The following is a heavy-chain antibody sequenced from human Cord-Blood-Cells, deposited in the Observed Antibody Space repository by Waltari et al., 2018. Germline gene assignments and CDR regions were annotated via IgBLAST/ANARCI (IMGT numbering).Heavy chain of an antibody. CDR3: ASTREYYYDSSGYYNAFDI. CDR2: IYYSGST. Sequence: QLQLQESGPGLVKPSETLSLTCTVPGGPLSSSSYYWGWIRQPPRQGLEWIGSIYYSGSTYYNPSLKSRVTISVDTSKNQFSLKLSSVTAADTAVYYCASTREYYYDSSGYYNAFDIWGQGTMVTVSS. D-gene: IGHD3-22*01. V-gene: IGHV4-39*01. CDR1: GGPLSSSSYY. J-gene: IGHJ3*02.